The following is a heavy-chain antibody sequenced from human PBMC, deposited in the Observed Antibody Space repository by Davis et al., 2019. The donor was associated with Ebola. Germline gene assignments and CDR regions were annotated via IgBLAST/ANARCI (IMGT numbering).Heavy chain of an antibody. J-gene: IGHJ4*02. CDR3: AKRPAAGDS. Sequence: PGGSLRLSCIASGFSFGTYAMSWVRQAPGKGLEWVSSISGSGFSTFYADPVKGRFTISRDNSKNTLYLQMNSLRAEDTALYYCAKRPAAGDSWGQGTLVTVSS. CDR2: ISGSGFST. CDR1: GFSFGTYA. V-gene: IGHV3-23*01. D-gene: IGHD6-13*01.